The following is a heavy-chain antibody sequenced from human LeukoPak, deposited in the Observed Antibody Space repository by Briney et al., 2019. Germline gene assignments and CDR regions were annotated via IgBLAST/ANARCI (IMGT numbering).Heavy chain of an antibody. D-gene: IGHD4-23*01. J-gene: IGHJ4*02. V-gene: IGHV3-9*01. CDR3: ARDRGYSTFDY. CDR2: ISWNSGSI. Sequence: GGSLRLSCAASGFTFDDYAMHWVRQALGKGLEWVSGISWNSGSIGYADSVKGRFTISRDNAKNSLYLQMNSLRVEDTAVYYCARDRGYSTFDYWGQGTLVTVSS. CDR1: GFTFDDYA.